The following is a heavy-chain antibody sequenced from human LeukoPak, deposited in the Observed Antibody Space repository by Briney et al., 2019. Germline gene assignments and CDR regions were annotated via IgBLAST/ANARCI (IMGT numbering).Heavy chain of an antibody. V-gene: IGHV7-4-1*02. CDR2: INTNTGNP. J-gene: IGHJ4*02. CDR1: GYTFNRYG. D-gene: IGHD5-18*01. Sequence: ASVKVSCKASGYTFNRYGMNWVRQAPGQGLEWMGWINTNTGNPTYAQGFTGRFVFSLDTSVSTAYLQINSLKAEDTAVYYCARRATTERGHSYGLDYWGQGTLVTVSS. CDR3: ARRATTERGHSYGLDY.